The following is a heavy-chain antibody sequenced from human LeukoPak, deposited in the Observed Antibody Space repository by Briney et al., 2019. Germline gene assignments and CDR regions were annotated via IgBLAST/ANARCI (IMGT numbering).Heavy chain of an antibody. V-gene: IGHV4-59*01. CDR3: ARGSRLAVTGAHMDV. D-gene: IGHD1-26*01. CDR2: IYYSGST. J-gene: IGHJ6*03. CDR1: GGSISSYY. Sequence: PSETLSLTCTVSGGSISSYYWSWIRQPPGKGLEWIGYIYYSGSTNYNPSLKSRVTISVDTSKNQFSLKLSSVTAADTAVYYCARGSRLAVTGAHMDVWGKGTTVTVSS.